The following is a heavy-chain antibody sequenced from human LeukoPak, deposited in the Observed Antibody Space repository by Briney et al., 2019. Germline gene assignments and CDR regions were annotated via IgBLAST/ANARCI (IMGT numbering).Heavy chain of an antibody. CDR1: GFTFDDYA. Sequence: PGRSLRLSCAASGFTFDDYAMHWVRQAPGKGLEWVSGISWNSGSTYYADSVKGRFTISRDNSKNTLYLQMNSLRAEDTAVYYCAKDGDYDILTGYYASPIFYFDYWGQGTLVTVSS. D-gene: IGHD3-9*01. CDR2: ISWNSGST. J-gene: IGHJ4*02. CDR3: AKDGDYDILTGYYASPIFYFDY. V-gene: IGHV3-9*01.